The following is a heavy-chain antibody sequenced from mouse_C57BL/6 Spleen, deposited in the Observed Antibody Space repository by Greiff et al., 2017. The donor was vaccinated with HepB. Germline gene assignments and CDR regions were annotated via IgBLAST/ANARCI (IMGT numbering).Heavy chain of an antibody. CDR3: ARRGGSSYFDY. D-gene: IGHD1-1*01. J-gene: IGHJ2*01. CDR1: GYAFSSSW. V-gene: IGHV1-82*01. Sequence: VQLKESGPELVKPGASVKISCKASGYAFSSSWMNWVKQRPGKGLEWIGRIYPGDGDTNYNGKFKGKATLTADKSSSTAYMQLSSLTSEDSAVYFCARRGGSSYFDYWGQGTTLTVSS. CDR2: IYPGDGDT.